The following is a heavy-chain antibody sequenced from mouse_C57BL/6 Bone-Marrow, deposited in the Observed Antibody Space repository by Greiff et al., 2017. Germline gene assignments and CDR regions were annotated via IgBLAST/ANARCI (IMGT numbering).Heavy chain of an antibody. V-gene: IGHV1-82*01. Sequence: VQVVESGPELVKPGASVKISCKASGYAFSSSWMNWVKQRPGKGLEWIGRIYPGDGDTNYNGKFKGKATLTADKSSSTAYMQLSSLTSEDSAVYFCARKLLEYYFDYWGQGTTLTVSS. D-gene: IGHD2-12*01. CDR1: GYAFSSSW. CDR2: IYPGDGDT. CDR3: ARKLLEYYFDY. J-gene: IGHJ2*01.